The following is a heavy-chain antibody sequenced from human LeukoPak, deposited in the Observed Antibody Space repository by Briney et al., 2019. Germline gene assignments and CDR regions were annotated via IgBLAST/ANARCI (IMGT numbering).Heavy chain of an antibody. V-gene: IGHV4-59*01. CDR1: GGSISTYY. D-gene: IGHD5-24*01. J-gene: IGHJ4*02. CDR3: ARVRRDGYNYFDY. Sequence: SETLSLTCTVSGGSISTYYWSWIRQPPGKGLEWIGYIYYSGSTNYNPSLKSRVTISVDTSKIQFSLKLSSVTAADTAVCYCARVRRDGYNYFDYWGQGTLVTVSS. CDR2: IYYSGST.